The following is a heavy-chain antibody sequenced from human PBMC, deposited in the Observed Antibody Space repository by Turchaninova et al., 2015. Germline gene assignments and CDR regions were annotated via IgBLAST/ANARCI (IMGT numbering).Heavy chain of an antibody. CDR2: MSWNSGTI. CDR1: GLTLDHYA. D-gene: IGHD1-1*01. V-gene: IGHV3-9*01. CDR3: AKDAATGTGAFYDMDV. Sequence: EEQLVESGGGLDQPARSLSLPVVASGLTLDHYAMHWVRQVPGKGLEWVSGMSWNSGTIDYADSVKGRFTISRDNAKNSLYLQMNSLRSEDTALYFCAKDAATGTGAFYDMDVWGKGTTVTVSS. J-gene: IGHJ6*03.